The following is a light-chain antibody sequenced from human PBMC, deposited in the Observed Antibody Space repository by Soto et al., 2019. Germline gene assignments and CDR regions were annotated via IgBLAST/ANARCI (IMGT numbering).Light chain of an antibody. CDR3: QQYNNWPRT. V-gene: IGKV3-11*01. CDR1: QSVSSY. CDR2: DAS. Sequence: IVLKQSPATLSLSTGERATLSCRASQSVSSYLAWYQQKPGQAPRLLIYDASNRATGIPARFSGSGSGTDFTLTISSLEPEDFAVYYCQQYNNWPRTFGQGAKVDI. J-gene: IGKJ1*01.